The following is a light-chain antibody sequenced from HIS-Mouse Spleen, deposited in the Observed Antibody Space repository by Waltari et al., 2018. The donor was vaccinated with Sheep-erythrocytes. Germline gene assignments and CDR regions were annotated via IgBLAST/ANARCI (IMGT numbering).Light chain of an antibody. CDR3: QQYGSSPT. J-gene: IGKJ4*01. CDR1: QSVSSY. CDR2: DAS. V-gene: IGKV3-11*01. Sequence: EIVLTQSPATLSLSPGERATLSCRASQSVSSYLAWYQQKPGQAPRLLIYDASNRATGIPARFSGSGSGTDFTLTISSLEPEDFAVYYCQQYGSSPTFGGGTKLEIK.